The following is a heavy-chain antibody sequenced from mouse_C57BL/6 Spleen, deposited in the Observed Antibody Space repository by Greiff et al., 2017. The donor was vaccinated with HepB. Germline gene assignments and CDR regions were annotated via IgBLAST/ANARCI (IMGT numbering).Heavy chain of an antibody. V-gene: IGHV1-18*01. Sequence: VQLKESGPELVKPGASVKIPCKASGYTFTDYNMDWVKQSHGKSLEWIGDINPNNGGTIYNQKFKGKATLTVDKSSSTAYMELRSLTSEDTAVYYCARRGAAQAPFAYWGQGTLVTVSA. CDR2: INPNNGGT. D-gene: IGHD3-2*02. CDR1: GYTFTDYN. J-gene: IGHJ3*01. CDR3: ARRGAAQAPFAY.